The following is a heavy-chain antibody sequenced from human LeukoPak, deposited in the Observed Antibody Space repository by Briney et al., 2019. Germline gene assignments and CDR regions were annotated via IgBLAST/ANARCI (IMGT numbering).Heavy chain of an antibody. CDR3: ARDKEVVTFDY. D-gene: IGHD4-23*01. CDR2: ISSSGSTI. J-gene: IGHJ4*02. Sequence: GGSLRLSCAASGFTFSSYAMHWVRQAPGKGLEWVSYISSSGSTIYYADSVKGRFTISRDNAKNSLYLQMNSLRAEDTAVYYCARDKEVVTFDYWGQGTLVTVSS. CDR1: GFTFSSYA. V-gene: IGHV3-48*04.